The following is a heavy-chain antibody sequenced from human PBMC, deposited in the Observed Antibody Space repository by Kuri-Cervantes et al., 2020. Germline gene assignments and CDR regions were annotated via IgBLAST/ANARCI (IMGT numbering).Heavy chain of an antibody. CDR1: GFTFSSYW. V-gene: IGHV3-7*01. J-gene: IGHJ4*02. Sequence: LSLTCAASGFTFSSYWMSWVRQAPGKGLEWVANIKQDGSEKYYADSVKGRFTISRDNAKNSLYLQMNSLRAEDTAVYYCAREGYFDWLYFDYWGQGTLVTVSS. CDR3: AREGYFDWLYFDY. D-gene: IGHD3-9*01. CDR2: IKQDGSEK.